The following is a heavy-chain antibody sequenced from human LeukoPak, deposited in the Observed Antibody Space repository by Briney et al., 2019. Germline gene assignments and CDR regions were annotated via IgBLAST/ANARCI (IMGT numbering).Heavy chain of an antibody. J-gene: IGHJ6*03. CDR3: AREGRKSRGVDIVRKKETGYYYMDV. CDR1: GDSISSSNSY. V-gene: IGHV4-39*02. D-gene: IGHD2-15*01. CDR2: IYYSGNT. Sequence: SETLSLTCTVSGDSISSSNSYWGWIRQPPGKGLEWIGSIYYSGNTYYNAPLKSQVSISIDTSKNQFSLRLTSVTAADTAVYYCAREGRKSRGVDIVRKKETGYYYMDVWGKGTTVTVSS.